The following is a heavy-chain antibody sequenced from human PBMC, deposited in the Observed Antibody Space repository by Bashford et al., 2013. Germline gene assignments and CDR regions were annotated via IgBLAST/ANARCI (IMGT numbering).Heavy chain of an antibody. Sequence: SETLSLTCTVSGGSISSYYWSWIRQPPGKGLEWLGEIHHSGSTNYNPSLKSRVTISLDTSKNQFSLKLSSMTAADTAVYYCASDRSSGWYYWWGQGTLVTVSS. CDR2: IHHSGST. V-gene: IGHV4-59*12. D-gene: IGHD6-19*01. J-gene: IGHJ4*02. CDR1: GGSISSYY. CDR3: ASDRSSGWYYW.